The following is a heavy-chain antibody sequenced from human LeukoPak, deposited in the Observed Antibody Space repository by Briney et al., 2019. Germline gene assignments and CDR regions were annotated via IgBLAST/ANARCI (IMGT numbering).Heavy chain of an antibody. CDR2: ISGSGGST. D-gene: IGHD3-3*01. CDR1: GFTFSSYA. CDR3: AKDPAANYDSSNWFDP. V-gene: IGHV3-23*01. J-gene: IGHJ5*02. Sequence: GGSLRLSCAASGFTFSSYAMSWVRQAPGKGLEWVSAISGSGGSTYYADSVKGRFTISRDNSKNTLYLQMNSLRAEDTAVYYCAKDPAANYDSSNWFDPWGQGTLVTVSS.